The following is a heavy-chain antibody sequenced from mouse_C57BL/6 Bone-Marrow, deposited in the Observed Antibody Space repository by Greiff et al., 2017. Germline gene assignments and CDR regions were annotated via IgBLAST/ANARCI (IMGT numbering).Heavy chain of an antibody. CDR2: IYPRSGNT. V-gene: IGHV1-81*01. J-gene: IGHJ1*03. Sequence: QVHVKQSGAELARPGASVKLSCKASGYTFTSYGISWVKQSTGQGLEWIGEIYPRSGNTYYNEKFKGKATLTADKSSSTAYMELRSLTSGDSAVYFCARGKDFWYFDVWGTGATVTGSS. CDR1: GYTFTSYG. CDR3: ARGKDFWYFDV.